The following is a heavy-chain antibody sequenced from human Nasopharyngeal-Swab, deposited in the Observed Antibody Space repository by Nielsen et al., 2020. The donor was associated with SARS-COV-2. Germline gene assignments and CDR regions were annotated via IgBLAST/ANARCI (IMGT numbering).Heavy chain of an antibody. CDR1: GGTFSSYG. CDR2: IIPLFGTA. V-gene: IGHV1-69*13. J-gene: IGHJ5*02. D-gene: IGHD3-22*01. Sequence: SVKVSCKASGGTFSSYGIGWVRQAAGQGLEWMGGIIPLFGTANYAQKFQGRVTITADESANTAYMELRSLRSEDTAVYYCARGWFDYDNSGYPRKWFDPWGQGTLVTVSS. CDR3: ARGWFDYDNSGYPRKWFDP.